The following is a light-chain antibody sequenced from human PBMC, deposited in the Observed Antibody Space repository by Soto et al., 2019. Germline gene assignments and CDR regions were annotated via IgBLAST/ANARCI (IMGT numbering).Light chain of an antibody. CDR3: QQSYSSPYT. CDR2: TTS. CDR1: QDISNY. Sequence: DIQMTQSPSSLSASVGDRVTITCQASQDISNYLNWYQQKPGKAPKLLIYTTSSLQSGVPSRFSGSGSGTDFTLTIGGLQPADFAIYYCQQSYSSPYTFGLGTKVQIK. V-gene: IGKV1-39*01. J-gene: IGKJ3*01.